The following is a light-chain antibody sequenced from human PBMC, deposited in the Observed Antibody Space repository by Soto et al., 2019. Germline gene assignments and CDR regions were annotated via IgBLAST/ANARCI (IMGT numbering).Light chain of an antibody. V-gene: IGLV1-47*01. CDR3: AAWDDSLSGHYV. CDR2: RNN. CDR1: TSNIGTNY. J-gene: IGLJ1*01. Sequence: GSTSNIGTNYVYWYHQLPGTAPKLLISRNNQRPSGVPDRFSGSKSGTSASLAISGLRSEDEGDYYCAAWDDSLSGHYVFGTGTKVTVL.